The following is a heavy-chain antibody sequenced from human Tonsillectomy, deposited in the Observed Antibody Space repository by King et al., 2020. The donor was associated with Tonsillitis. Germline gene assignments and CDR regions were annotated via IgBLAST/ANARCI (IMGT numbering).Heavy chain of an antibody. Sequence: VQLVESGGGLVQPGGSLRLSCAASGFTFSSYAMSWVRQAPGKGLEWVSAISGSGGSTYYADSVKGRFTISRDNSKNTLYLQMNSLRAEDTAVYYCAKLFAGCATWEYYFDYWGQGTLVTVSS. J-gene: IGHJ4*02. V-gene: IGHV3-23*04. CDR3: AKLFAGCATWEYYFDY. D-gene: IGHD2-15*01. CDR1: GFTFSSYA. CDR2: ISGSGGST.